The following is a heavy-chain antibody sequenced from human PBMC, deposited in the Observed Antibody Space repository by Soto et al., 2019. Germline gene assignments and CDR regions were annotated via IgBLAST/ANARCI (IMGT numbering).Heavy chain of an antibody. V-gene: IGHV3-23*01. J-gene: IGHJ5*02. CDR1: GFTFSSYA. D-gene: IGHD3-3*01. CDR2: ISGSGGST. Sequence: GGSLRLSCAASGFTFSSYAMSWVRQAPGKGLEWVSAISGSGGSTYYADSVKGRFTISRDNSKNTLYLQMNSLRAEDTAVYYCANDFWSGYFKSNWFDPWGHGTLVTVSS. CDR3: ANDFWSGYFKSNWFDP.